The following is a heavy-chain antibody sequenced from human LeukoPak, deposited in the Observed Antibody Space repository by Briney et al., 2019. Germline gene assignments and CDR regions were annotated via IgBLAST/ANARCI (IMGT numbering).Heavy chain of an antibody. Sequence: GRSLRLXCAASGFTYDDYAMHWVRLAPGKGLEWVSGISWNSGTRGYADSVKGRFTISRDNAKNSLYLQMNSLRAEDMALYYCAKDYGSGWYYFDYWGQGTLVTVSS. CDR3: AKDYGSGWYYFDY. J-gene: IGHJ4*02. D-gene: IGHD6-25*01. V-gene: IGHV3-9*03. CDR1: GFTYDDYA. CDR2: ISWNSGTR.